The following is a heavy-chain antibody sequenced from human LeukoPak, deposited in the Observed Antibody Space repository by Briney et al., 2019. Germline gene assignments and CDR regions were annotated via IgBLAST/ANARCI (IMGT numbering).Heavy chain of an antibody. CDR2: INPNSGGT. Sequence: ASVKVSCKASGYTFTGYYMHWVRQAPGQGLEWMGWINPNSGGTNYAQKFQGWATMTRDTSISTAYMELSRLRSDDTAVYYCARDRPLYSSSWIGSAFDIWGQGTMVTVSS. CDR3: ARDRPLYSSSWIGSAFDI. V-gene: IGHV1-2*04. D-gene: IGHD6-13*01. CDR1: GYTFTGYY. J-gene: IGHJ3*02.